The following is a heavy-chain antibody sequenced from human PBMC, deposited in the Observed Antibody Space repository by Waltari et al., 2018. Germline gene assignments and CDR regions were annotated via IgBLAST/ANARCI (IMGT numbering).Heavy chain of an antibody. CDR3: AKVAYSGNFRYFDY. D-gene: IGHD1-26*01. CDR2: ISGDGAGT. Sequence: EVQLSESGGGLVQPGGSLRLSCAASGFTFSSYGMSWVRQAPGKGLEWVSVISGDGAGTFYVDSVKGLFTISRDNSKNTVSLVMNSLRAEDTAVYYCAKVAYSGNFRYFDYWGQGTLVTVSS. J-gene: IGHJ4*02. V-gene: IGHV3-23*01. CDR1: GFTFSSYG.